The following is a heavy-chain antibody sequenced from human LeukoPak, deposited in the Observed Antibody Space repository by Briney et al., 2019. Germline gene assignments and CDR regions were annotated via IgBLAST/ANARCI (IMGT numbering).Heavy chain of an antibody. CDR3: ARGGSCYSFDI. CDR2: IYNSGGT. V-gene: IGHV4-59*01. Sequence: SETLSLTCAVSGDSISSYYWSWIRQPPGKGLEWIGYIYNSGGTDYNPSLRSRVTISLDTSKNQFSLKLTSVTAADTAVYHCARGGSCYSFDIWGQGTMVTVSS. D-gene: IGHD3-22*01. J-gene: IGHJ3*02. CDR1: GDSISSYY.